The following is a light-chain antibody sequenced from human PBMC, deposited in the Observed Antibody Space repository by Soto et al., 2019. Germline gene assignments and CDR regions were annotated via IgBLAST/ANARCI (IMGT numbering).Light chain of an antibody. Sequence: QLVLTQPPSVSGAPGQRVTISCTGSSSNIGAGYDVNWYQQLPGTAPKLIIYGNSERPSGVPDRFSASKSGSSASLAITGLQAEDEADYYCQSFDSSLSDSYVFGTGTKLTVL. CDR2: GNS. CDR1: SSNIGAGYD. V-gene: IGLV1-40*01. J-gene: IGLJ1*01. CDR3: QSFDSSLSDSYV.